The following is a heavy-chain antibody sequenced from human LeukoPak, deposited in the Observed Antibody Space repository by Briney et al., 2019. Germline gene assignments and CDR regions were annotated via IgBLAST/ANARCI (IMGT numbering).Heavy chain of an antibody. Sequence: PGGSLRLSCAASGFTFSSYGMHWVRQAPGKGLEWVAVISYDGSNKYYADSVKGRFTISRDNSKNTLYLQMNSLRAEDTAVYCCAKGRVVATLDYWGQGTLVTVSS. V-gene: IGHV3-30*18. J-gene: IGHJ4*02. CDR1: GFTFSSYG. CDR3: AKGRVVATLDY. D-gene: IGHD2-15*01. CDR2: ISYDGSNK.